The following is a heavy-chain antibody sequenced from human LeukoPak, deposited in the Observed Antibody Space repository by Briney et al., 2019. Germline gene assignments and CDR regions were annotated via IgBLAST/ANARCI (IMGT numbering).Heavy chain of an antibody. CDR2: ISSSSSYI. V-gene: IGHV3-21*01. CDR1: GFTFSSYS. Sequence: GGSLRLSCAASGFTFSSYSMNWVRQAPGKGLEWVSSISSSSSYIYYADSVKGRFTISRDNAKNSLHLQMNSLRAEDTAVYHCARLVGDGMDVWGQGTTVTVSS. CDR3: ARLVGDGMDV. D-gene: IGHD2-15*01. J-gene: IGHJ6*02.